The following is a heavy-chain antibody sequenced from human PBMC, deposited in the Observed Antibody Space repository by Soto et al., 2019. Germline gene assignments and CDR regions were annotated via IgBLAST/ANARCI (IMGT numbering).Heavy chain of an antibody. D-gene: IGHD3-10*01. J-gene: IGHJ4*02. CDR2: ITSNGGST. V-gene: IGHV3-64*01. CDR3: EHASRRVGLFDY. Sequence: EVQLVESGGGLVQPGGSLRLSCAASGFPFSSYAMHWVRQAPGNGLEYVSAITSNGGSTYYTNSVQGRFTISRDNSKNTLFFQVGRLRAEDMAVYYCEHASRRVGLFDYWGQGTLVTVSS. CDR1: GFPFSSYA.